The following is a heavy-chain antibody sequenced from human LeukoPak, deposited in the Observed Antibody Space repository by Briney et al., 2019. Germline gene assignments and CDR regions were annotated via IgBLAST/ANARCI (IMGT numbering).Heavy chain of an antibody. CDR2: ISGGGDIT. V-gene: IGHV3-23*01. J-gene: IGHJ4*02. D-gene: IGHD2-21*02. CDR3: VREDTPATANY. CDR1: GFNFANHA. Sequence: GGSLRLSCAASGFNFANHAMSWVRQTPGKGLEWVSAISGGGDITYYADSVTGRFTISRDNSKGTLFLQMHSLRPGDTAVYYCVREDTPATANYWGQGTLVTISS.